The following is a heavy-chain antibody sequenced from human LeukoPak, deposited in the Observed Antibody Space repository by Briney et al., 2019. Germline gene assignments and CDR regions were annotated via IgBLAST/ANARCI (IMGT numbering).Heavy chain of an antibody. Sequence: ASVKVSCKASGYTFTGYYMHWVRQAPGQGLEWMGWISAYNGNTNYAQKLQGRVTMTTDTSTSTAYMELRSPRSDDTAVYYCARHPRGYDFWSGSPGLDPWGQGTLVTVSS. CDR1: GYTFTGYY. CDR2: ISAYNGNT. V-gene: IGHV1-18*04. J-gene: IGHJ5*02. D-gene: IGHD3-3*01. CDR3: ARHPRGYDFWSGSPGLDP.